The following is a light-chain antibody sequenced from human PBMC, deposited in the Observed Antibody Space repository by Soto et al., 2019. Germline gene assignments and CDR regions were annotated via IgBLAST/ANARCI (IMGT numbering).Light chain of an antibody. CDR3: QQYGSSRPWT. CDR1: QSVSSSY. J-gene: IGKJ1*01. V-gene: IGKV3-20*01. CDR2: GAS. Sequence: EIVLTQSPGTLSLSPGERATLSCRASQSVSSSYLAWYQQKPGQAPRLLIYGASSRATGIPDRFSGCGSGTDFPLTISRLEPEDFAVYYCQQYGSSRPWTFGQGTKVEIK.